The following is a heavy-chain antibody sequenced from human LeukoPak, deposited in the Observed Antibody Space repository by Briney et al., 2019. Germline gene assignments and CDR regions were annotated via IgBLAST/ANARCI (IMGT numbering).Heavy chain of an antibody. CDR3: AKVGYGSGWYYFDY. Sequence: GGSLRLSCAASGFTFSSYAMSWVRQAPGEGLEWVSAISGSGGSTYYADSVKGRFTISRDNSKNTLYLQMNSLRAEDTAVYYCAKVGYGSGWYYFDYWGQGTLVTVSS. J-gene: IGHJ4*02. D-gene: IGHD6-19*01. CDR1: GFTFSSYA. CDR2: ISGSGGST. V-gene: IGHV3-23*01.